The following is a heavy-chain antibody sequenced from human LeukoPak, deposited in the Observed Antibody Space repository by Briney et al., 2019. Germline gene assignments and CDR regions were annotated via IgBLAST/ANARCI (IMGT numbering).Heavy chain of an antibody. CDR3: ARGLRYYDSSAPRY. CDR2: IYYSGST. J-gene: IGHJ4*02. CDR1: GGSISSSSYY. V-gene: IGHV4-39*07. Sequence: SETLSLTCTVSGGSISSSSYYWGWIRQPPGKGLEWIGSIYYSGSTYYNPSLKSRVTISVDTSKNQFSLKLSSVTAADTAVYYCARGLRYYDSSAPRYWGQGTLVTVSS. D-gene: IGHD3-22*01.